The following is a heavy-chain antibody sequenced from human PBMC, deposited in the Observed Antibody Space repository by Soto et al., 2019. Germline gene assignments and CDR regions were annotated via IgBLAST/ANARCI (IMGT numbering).Heavy chain of an antibody. CDR1: GFTFSSYA. D-gene: IGHD5-18*01. Sequence: PGGSLRLSCAASGFTFSSYAMHWVRQAPGKGLEWVAVISYDGSNKYYADSVKGRFTISRDNSKNTLYLQMNSLGAEDTAVYYCARDRTIENVDTAMVTGFDYWGQGTLVTVSS. CDR2: ISYDGSNK. V-gene: IGHV3-30-3*01. J-gene: IGHJ4*02. CDR3: ARDRTIENVDTAMVTGFDY.